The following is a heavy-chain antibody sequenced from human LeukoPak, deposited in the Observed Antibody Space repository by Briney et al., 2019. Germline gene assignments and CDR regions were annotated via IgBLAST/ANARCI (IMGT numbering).Heavy chain of an antibody. CDR2: IGWNSGGI. Sequence: GRSLRLSCAASGFTFDDYAMHWVRQAPGKGLEWVSGIGWNSGGIGYADSVKGRFTISRDNAKNSLYLQMNSLRAEDTALYYCAKGSITYFDYWGQGTLVTVSS. CDR1: GFTFDDYA. D-gene: IGHD1-14*01. J-gene: IGHJ4*02. V-gene: IGHV3-9*01. CDR3: AKGSITYFDY.